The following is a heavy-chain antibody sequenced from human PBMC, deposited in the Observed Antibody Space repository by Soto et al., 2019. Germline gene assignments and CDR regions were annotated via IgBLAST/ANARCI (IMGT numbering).Heavy chain of an antibody. CDR1: GFTFSAFY. CDR3: VRGGGGGQFDS. CDR2: ISPKSNYR. V-gene: IGHV3-11*06. J-gene: IGHJ4*02. Sequence: QIQLVESGGGLVKPGGALRLSCEASGFTFSAFYMSWIRQAPGKGLEWLSYISPKSNYREYAESVKGRHTISRDNAKNSLSLQMNSLRVEDTAVYYCVRGGGGGQFDSWGQGTLVTVSS. D-gene: IGHD2-21*01.